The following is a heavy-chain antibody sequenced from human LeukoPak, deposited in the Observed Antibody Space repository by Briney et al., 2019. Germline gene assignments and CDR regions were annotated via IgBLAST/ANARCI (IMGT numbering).Heavy chain of an antibody. CDR2: ISGGATET. D-gene: IGHD6-13*01. CDR1: GFAFSTYG. CDR3: ARGDKQLVVNRNKGGFDP. J-gene: IGHJ5*02. Sequence: PGGSLRLSCAGSGFAFSTYGMNWVRQTPGKGQEWVSSISGGATETYYADSVKGRFTISRDNSKNTLYLQMNSLRTEDTAVYYCARGDKQLVVNRNKGGFDPWGQGTLVTVSS. V-gene: IGHV3-23*01.